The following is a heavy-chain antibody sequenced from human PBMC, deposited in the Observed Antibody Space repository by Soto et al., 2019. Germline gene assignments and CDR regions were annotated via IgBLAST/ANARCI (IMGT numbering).Heavy chain of an antibody. Sequence: SETLSLTCAVSGGSISSGGYSWSWIRQPPGKGLEWIGYIYHSGSTYYNPSLKSRVTISVDRSKNQFSLKLSSVTAADTAVYYCARVRRYSNPGFDPWGPGTLVTVSS. D-gene: IGHD4-4*01. V-gene: IGHV4-30-2*01. CDR3: ARVRRYSNPGFDP. J-gene: IGHJ5*02. CDR2: IYHSGST. CDR1: GGSISSGGYS.